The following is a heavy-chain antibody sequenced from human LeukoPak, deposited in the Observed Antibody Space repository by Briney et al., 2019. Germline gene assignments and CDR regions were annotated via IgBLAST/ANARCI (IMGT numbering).Heavy chain of an antibody. CDR2: IWYDGSNK. D-gene: IGHD3-22*01. J-gene: IGHJ4*02. Sequence: RGGSLRLSRAAAGFTFSNSAMSWVTQAPGKGLEWVAVIWYDGSNKYYADSVKGRFTISRDNSKNTLYLQMNSLRAEDTAVYYCARDPLNFDSSGYIRYYFDYWGQGTLVTVSS. CDR3: ARDPLNFDSSGYIRYYFDY. V-gene: IGHV3-33*08. CDR1: GFTFSNSA.